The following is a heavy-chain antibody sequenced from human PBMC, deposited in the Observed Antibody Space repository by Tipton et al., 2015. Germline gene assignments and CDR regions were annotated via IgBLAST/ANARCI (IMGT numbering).Heavy chain of an antibody. Sequence: GLVKPSGTLSLTCGVSGDSISSNNWWNWVRQPPGKGLEWIGEMHHSGHTNYNPSLKSRVTMSRDTSKNQFSLKLTSVTAADTAVYYCACQDYDSLTRDYQTVDYWGQGTLVTVSS. CDR3: ACQDYDSLTRDYQTVDY. V-gene: IGHV4-4*02. CDR2: MHHSGHT. J-gene: IGHJ4*02. CDR1: GDSISSNNW. D-gene: IGHD3-9*01.